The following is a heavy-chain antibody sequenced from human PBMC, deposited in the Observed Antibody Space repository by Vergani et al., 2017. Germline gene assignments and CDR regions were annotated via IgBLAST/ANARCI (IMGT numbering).Heavy chain of an antibody. Sequence: QVQLQESGPGLVKPSETLSLTCTVSGGSISSYSWSWIRQPPGKGLEWIGEINHSGSTNYNPSLKSRVTISVDTSKNQFSLKLSSVTAADTAVYYCAREGSYYYYYMDVWGKGTTVTVSS. J-gene: IGHJ6*03. V-gene: IGHV4-59*12. CDR3: AREGSYYYYYMDV. CDR2: INHSGST. CDR1: GGSISSYS.